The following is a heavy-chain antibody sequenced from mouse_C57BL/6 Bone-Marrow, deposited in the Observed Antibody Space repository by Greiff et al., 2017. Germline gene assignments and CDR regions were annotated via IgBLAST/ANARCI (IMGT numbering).Heavy chain of an antibody. D-gene: IGHD4-1*01. Sequence: DVHLVASGGGLVQPGESLKLSCESNEYEFPSHDMSWVRKTPEKRLELVAAINSVGGSTYYPDTMERRFIISRDNTKKTLYLQMSSLRSEDTALYYCAIHRKTGTVAMDYWGQATSVTVSS. V-gene: IGHV5-2*01. CDR3: AIHRKTGTVAMDY. CDR1: EYEFPSHD. CDR2: INSVGGST. J-gene: IGHJ4*01.